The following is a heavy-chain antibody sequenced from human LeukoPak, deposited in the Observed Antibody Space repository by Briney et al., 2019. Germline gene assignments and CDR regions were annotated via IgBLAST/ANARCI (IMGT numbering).Heavy chain of an antibody. V-gene: IGHV3-30*02. CDR3: AKDRHGDYTSDY. J-gene: IGHJ4*02. CDR1: GFIFGSYG. Sequence: PGGSLRLSCAASGFIFGSYGMHWVRQAPGEGLEWVAFTPYHGVSRYYTESVKGRFTISRDNSKSTLYLQMNSLRIEDTAVYYCAKDRHGDYTSDYWGQGTLVIVSS. CDR2: TPYHGVSR. D-gene: IGHD4-17*01.